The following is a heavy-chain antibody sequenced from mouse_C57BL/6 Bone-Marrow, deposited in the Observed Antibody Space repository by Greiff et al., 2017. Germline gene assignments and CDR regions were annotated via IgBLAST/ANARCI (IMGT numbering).Heavy chain of an antibody. Sequence: EVKLMESGPVLVKPGASVKMSCKASGYTFTDYYMNWVKQSHGKSLEWIGVINPYNGGTSYNQKFKGKGTLTVDKSSSTAYMELNSLTSEDSAVYYCARVRAYYSNSYYFDYWGQGTTLTVSS. CDR2: INPYNGGT. D-gene: IGHD2-5*01. V-gene: IGHV1-19*01. J-gene: IGHJ2*01. CDR3: ARVRAYYSNSYYFDY. CDR1: GYTFTDYY.